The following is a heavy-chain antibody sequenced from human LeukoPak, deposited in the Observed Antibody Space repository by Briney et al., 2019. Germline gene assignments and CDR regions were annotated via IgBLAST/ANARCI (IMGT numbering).Heavy chain of an antibody. Sequence: PAETLSLTCAVYGGSFSGYYWSWIRHPPGKGLEWIGEINHSGSTNYNPPLKRRVPISVDTSKNQFSLKLSSVTAADTAVYYCARGSREAGQYYDSSGYSDYWGQGTLVTVSS. CDR1: GGSFSGYY. V-gene: IGHV4-34*01. D-gene: IGHD3-22*01. CDR3: ARGSREAGQYYDSSGYSDY. CDR2: INHSGST. J-gene: IGHJ4*02.